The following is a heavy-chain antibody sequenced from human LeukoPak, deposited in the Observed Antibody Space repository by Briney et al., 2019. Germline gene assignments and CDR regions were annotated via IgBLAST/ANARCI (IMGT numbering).Heavy chain of an antibody. CDR2: ISAYNGNT. CDR1: GYTFTSYG. V-gene: IGHV1-18*01. J-gene: IGHJ6*02. CDR3: ARGGKTGSGYAGYYYYGMDV. Sequence: ASVKVSCKASGYTFTSYGISWVRQAPGQGLEWMGWISAYNGNTNYAQKLQGRVTMTTDTSTSTAYTELRSLRSDDTAVYYCARGGKTGSGYAGYYYYGMDVWGQGTAVTVSS. D-gene: IGHD5-12*01.